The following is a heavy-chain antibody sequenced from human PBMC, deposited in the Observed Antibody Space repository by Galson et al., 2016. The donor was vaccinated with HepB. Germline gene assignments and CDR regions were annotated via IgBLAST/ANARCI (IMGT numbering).Heavy chain of an antibody. D-gene: IGHD7-27*01. Sequence: GKGLEWLSYISSSSRTIYYAASVKGRFTISRDNSKNTLYLQMNSLRAEDTAVYYCARVGPLGSYDYWGQGTLVTVSS. CDR2: ISSSSRTI. CDR3: ARVGPLGSYDY. V-gene: IGHV3-48*01. J-gene: IGHJ4*02.